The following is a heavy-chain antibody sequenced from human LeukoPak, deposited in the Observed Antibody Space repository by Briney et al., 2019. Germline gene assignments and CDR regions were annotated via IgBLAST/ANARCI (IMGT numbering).Heavy chain of an antibody. D-gene: IGHD3-3*01. CDR1: GYTFGDYG. Sequence: PGGSLRLSCAGSGYTFGDYGMNWVRQAPGKGLEWVSSISSSSSYIYYADSVKGRFTISRDNAKNSLYLQMNGLRAEDTAVYYCARGGMLGYYDFWRGPHYYMDVWGKGTTVTVSS. J-gene: IGHJ6*03. CDR2: ISSSSSYI. V-gene: IGHV3-21*01. CDR3: ARGGMLGYYDFWRGPHYYMDV.